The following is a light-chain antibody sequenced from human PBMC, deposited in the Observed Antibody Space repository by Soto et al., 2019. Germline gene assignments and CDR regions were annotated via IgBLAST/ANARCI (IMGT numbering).Light chain of an antibody. CDR2: DAF. J-gene: IGKJ4*01. CDR3: HQFSGYPLT. V-gene: IGKV3-20*01. CDR1: QTVRNNY. Sequence: LTQSPRTLSLSTGERATLSCRASQTVRNNYLARYQKKPGQALRLLIYDAFSSATGIPDMFSGGGSGADFTLTFSRLESRDCAVYYCHQFSGYPLTLGGGTRVDIK.